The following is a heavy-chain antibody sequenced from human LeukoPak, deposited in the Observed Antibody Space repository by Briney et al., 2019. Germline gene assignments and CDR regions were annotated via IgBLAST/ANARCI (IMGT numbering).Heavy chain of an antibody. D-gene: IGHD6-6*01. CDR2: ISSSSSYI. V-gene: IGHV3-21*01. Sequence: GGSLRLSCAASGFIFSGYSMNWVRQAPGKGLEGVSFISSSSSYIYYADSVKGRFTIPRDNAKNSLYLQMNSLRAEDTAVYYCARDPGSSSGSGVCWGQGTLVTVSS. J-gene: IGHJ4*02. CDR1: GFIFSGYS. CDR3: ARDPGSSSGSGVC.